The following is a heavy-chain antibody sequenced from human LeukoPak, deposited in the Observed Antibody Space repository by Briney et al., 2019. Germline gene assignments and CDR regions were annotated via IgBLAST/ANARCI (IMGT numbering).Heavy chain of an antibody. V-gene: IGHV3-74*01. CDR2: INSDGSST. J-gene: IGHJ4*02. CDR1: GFTFSSYW. Sequence: GGSLRLSCAASGFTFSSYWMHWVRQAPGKGLVWVSRINSDGSSTSYADSVKGRFTISRDNAKNTLYLQMNSLRAEDTAVYYCARAAYCGGDCYSEMNYWGQGTLVTVSS. D-gene: IGHD2-21*02. CDR3: ARAAYCGGDCYSEMNY.